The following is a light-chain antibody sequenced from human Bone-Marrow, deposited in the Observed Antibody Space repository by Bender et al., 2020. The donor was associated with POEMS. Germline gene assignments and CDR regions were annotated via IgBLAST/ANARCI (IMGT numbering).Light chain of an antibody. CDR2: DNT. CDR3: AVWDDSLNGWV. V-gene: IGLV1-40*01. CDR1: SSNIGAGYD. Sequence: QSMLTQPPSVSGAPGQTVTISCTGSSSNIGAGYDVHWYQQLPGAAPRLLIYDNTNRPSGAPDRFSGSKSGTSASLAISGLQSEDEADYYCAVWDDSLNGWVFGGGTKLTVL. J-gene: IGLJ3*02.